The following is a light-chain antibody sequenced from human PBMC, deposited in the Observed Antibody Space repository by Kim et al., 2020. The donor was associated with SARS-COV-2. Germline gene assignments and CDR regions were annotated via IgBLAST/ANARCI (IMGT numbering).Light chain of an antibody. V-gene: IGLV2-14*01. CDR1: SRDVGAYKY. J-gene: IGLJ1*01. CDR3: SSYIRGSTNYV. CDR2: EVG. Sequence: QSITSSCTETSRDVGAYKYVPWYQQHPGKAPKLVIYEVGNRPSGVSIRFSGSKSGNTDSLTISGLQAEDEADYYCSSYIRGSTNYVFGTGTKVTVL.